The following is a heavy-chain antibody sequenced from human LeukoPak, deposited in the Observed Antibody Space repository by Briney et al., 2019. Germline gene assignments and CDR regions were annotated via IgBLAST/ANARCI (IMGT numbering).Heavy chain of an antibody. CDR3: ARGRFWWFA. V-gene: IGHV3-30*02. CDR1: GFTFTTYG. D-gene: IGHD2-15*01. Sequence: GGSLRLSCAASGFTFTTYGMHWVRQARGKGLEWVAFIRNDGSNKFYADSVKGRFTISRDNSKNTLYLQMNSLRGDDTAMYYCARGRFWWFAWGLGTLVTVSS. J-gene: IGHJ5*02. CDR2: IRNDGSNK.